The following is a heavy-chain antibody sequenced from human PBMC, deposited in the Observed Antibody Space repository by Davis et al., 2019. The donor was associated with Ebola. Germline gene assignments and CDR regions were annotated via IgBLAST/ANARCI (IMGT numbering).Heavy chain of an antibody. J-gene: IGHJ1*01. D-gene: IGHD3-22*01. CDR3: ATGDYDSSGYYLEYFQH. V-gene: IGHV1-18*04. CDR2: INPHTGNT. Sequence: ASVKVSCKASGYTFTSYGITWVRQAPGQGLEWMGWINPHTGNTNYAQNVQGRVTMTTDTSTSTAYMEVGSLRSDDTAVYYCATGDYDSSGYYLEYFQHWGQGTLVTVSS. CDR1: GYTFTSYG.